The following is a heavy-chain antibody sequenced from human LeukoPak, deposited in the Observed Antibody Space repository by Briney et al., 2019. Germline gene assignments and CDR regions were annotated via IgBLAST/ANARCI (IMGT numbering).Heavy chain of an antibody. CDR1: GFTFSSYA. CDR3: ARDYGDYFGY. V-gene: IGHV3-30*04. D-gene: IGHD4-17*01. CDR2: ISYDGSNK. Sequence: GRSLRLSCAASGFTFSSYAMHWVRQAPGKGLEWVAVISYDGSNKYYADSVKGRFTISRDNSKNTLYLQMNSLRAEDTAVYYCARDYGDYFGYWGQGTLVTVSS. J-gene: IGHJ4*02.